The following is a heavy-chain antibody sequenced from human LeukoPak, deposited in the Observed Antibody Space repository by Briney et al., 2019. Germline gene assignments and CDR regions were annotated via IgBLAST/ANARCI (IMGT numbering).Heavy chain of an antibody. J-gene: IGHJ6*03. CDR3: ARAGLRGGYYYYYMDV. D-gene: IGHD2-15*01. Sequence: PSETLSLTXTVSGGSISSYYWSWIRQPAGKGLEWIGRIYTSGSTNYSPSLKSRVTMSVDTSKNQFSLKLSSVTAADTAVYYCARAGLRGGYYYYYMDVWGKGTTVTVSS. CDR1: GGSISSYY. V-gene: IGHV4-4*07. CDR2: IYTSGST.